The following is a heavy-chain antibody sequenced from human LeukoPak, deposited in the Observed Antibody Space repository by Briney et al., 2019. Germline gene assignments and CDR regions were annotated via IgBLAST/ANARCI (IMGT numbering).Heavy chain of an antibody. CDR2: INHSGST. CDR3: ARHVRRGSYDY. J-gene: IGHJ4*02. Sequence: SETLSLTCTDSGGSISSSSYYWGWIRQPPGKGLEWIGEINHSGSTNYNPSLKSRVTISVDTSKNQFSLKLSSVTAADTAVYYCARHVRRGSYDYWGQGTLVTVSS. V-gene: IGHV4-39*01. CDR1: GGSISSSSYY. D-gene: IGHD3-16*01.